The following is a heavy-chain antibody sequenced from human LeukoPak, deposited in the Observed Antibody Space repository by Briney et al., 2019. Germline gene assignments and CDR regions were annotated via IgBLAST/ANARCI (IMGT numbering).Heavy chain of an antibody. Sequence: GGSLRLSCAASGFTFDDYAMHWVRQAPGKGLEWVSGISWSSGSIGYADSVKGRFTISRDNAKNSLYLQMNSLRAEDTALYYCAKGRDKYQLLSKNWFDPWGQGTLVTVSS. CDR3: AKGRDKYQLLSKNWFDP. CDR2: ISWSSGSI. V-gene: IGHV3-9*01. D-gene: IGHD2-2*01. J-gene: IGHJ5*02. CDR1: GFTFDDYA.